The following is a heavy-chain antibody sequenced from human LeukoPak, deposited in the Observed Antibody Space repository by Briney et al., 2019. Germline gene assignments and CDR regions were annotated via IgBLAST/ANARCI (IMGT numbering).Heavy chain of an antibody. CDR3: AKESFGYYDSSGLDY. V-gene: IGHV3-48*03. D-gene: IGHD3-22*01. CDR2: ISGSGSSV. J-gene: IGHJ4*02. CDR1: GFTFRSCE. Sequence: PGGSLRLSCAASGFTFRSCEMNWVRQAPGKGLEWLSYISGSGSSVYYADSVKGRFTVSRDNSKNTLYLQMNSLRAEDAAVYYCAKESFGYYDSSGLDYWGQGTLVTVSS.